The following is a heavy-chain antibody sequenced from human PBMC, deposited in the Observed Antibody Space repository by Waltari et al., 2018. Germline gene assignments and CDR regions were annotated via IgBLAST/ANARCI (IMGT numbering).Heavy chain of an antibody. D-gene: IGHD6-13*01. CDR3: ARAAGSSSWYVGDFDY. CDR2: INSDGSST. V-gene: IGHV3-74*01. Sequence: EVQLVESGGGLVQPGGSLRLSCAASGFTFSSYWMHWVRQAPGKGLVWVSRINSDGSSTSYADSVKGRFTSSRDNAKNTLYLQMNSLRAEDTAVYYCARAAGSSSWYVGDFDYWGQGTLVTVSS. CDR1: GFTFSSYW. J-gene: IGHJ4*02.